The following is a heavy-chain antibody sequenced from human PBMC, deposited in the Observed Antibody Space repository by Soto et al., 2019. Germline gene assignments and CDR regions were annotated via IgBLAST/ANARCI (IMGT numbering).Heavy chain of an antibody. CDR2: INPYYNTL. CDR1: EGTFNSYA. CDR3: ASGASRWYPYFFDS. Sequence: QAQVVQSGAEVRKPGSSVKLSCKASEGTFNSYAIAWVRQAPGQGLEWMGGINPYYNTLNYAQKFQDRVTITAYDSTNTVYMGLSSLRSDDTAVYFCASGASRWYPYFFDSWAQGTLVPVSS. D-gene: IGHD6-13*01. J-gene: IGHJ4*02. V-gene: IGHV1-69*01.